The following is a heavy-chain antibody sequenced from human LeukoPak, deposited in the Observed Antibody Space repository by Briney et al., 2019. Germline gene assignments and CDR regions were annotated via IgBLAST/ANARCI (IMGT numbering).Heavy chain of an antibody. CDR1: GFTGSSSY. D-gene: IGHD6-19*01. J-gene: IGHJ4*02. V-gene: IGHV3-66*01. Sequence: GGSLRLSCAASGFTGSSSYISWVRQAPGKGLEWVSVIYNGGSTNYADSVKGRFTISRDNSKNTLYLQMNSLRAEDTAVYYCARASQWLAFDYWGQGTLVTVSS. CDR2: IYNGGST. CDR3: ARASQWLAFDY.